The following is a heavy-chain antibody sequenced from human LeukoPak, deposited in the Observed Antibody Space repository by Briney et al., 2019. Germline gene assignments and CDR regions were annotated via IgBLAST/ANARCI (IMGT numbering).Heavy chain of an antibody. CDR1: GYTFTGYY. Sequence: ASVKVSCKASGYTFTGYYMHWVRQAPGQGLEWMGWINPNSGGTNYAQKFQGRVTMTRGTSISTAYMELSRLRSDDTAVYYCAREKYYRKSLDIWGQGTMVTVSS. CDR2: INPNSGGT. V-gene: IGHV1-2*02. J-gene: IGHJ3*02. D-gene: IGHD3-10*01. CDR3: AREKYYRKSLDI.